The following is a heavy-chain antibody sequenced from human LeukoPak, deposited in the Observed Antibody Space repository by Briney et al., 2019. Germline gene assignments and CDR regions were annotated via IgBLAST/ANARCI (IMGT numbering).Heavy chain of an antibody. CDR1: GGSISSYY. CDR3: ATNSGYCSSTSCYTVDY. J-gene: IGHJ4*02. CDR2: IYTSGST. V-gene: IGHV4-4*07. Sequence: SETLSLTCTVSGGSISSYYWTWIRQPAGKGLEWIGRIYTSGSTNYNPSLKSRVTMSVDTSKNQFSLKLSSVTAADTAVYYCATNSGYCSSTSCYTVDYWGQGTLVTVSS. D-gene: IGHD2-2*02.